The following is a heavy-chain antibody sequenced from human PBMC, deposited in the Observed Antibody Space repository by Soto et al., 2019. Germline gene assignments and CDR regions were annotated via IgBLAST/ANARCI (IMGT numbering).Heavy chain of an antibody. D-gene: IGHD3-9*01. CDR2: IKSKTDGGAT. CDR1: GFTFCNAW. V-gene: IGHV3-15*01. J-gene: IGHJ4*02. Sequence: GGSLRLSCAASGFTFCNAWMSWVRQAPGKGLEWVGRIKSKTDGGATDYAAPVKGRFTISRDDSKNTLYLQMNSLKTEDTAVYYCTTDGSILTGNNFDYWGQGTLVTVSS. CDR3: TTDGSILTGNNFDY.